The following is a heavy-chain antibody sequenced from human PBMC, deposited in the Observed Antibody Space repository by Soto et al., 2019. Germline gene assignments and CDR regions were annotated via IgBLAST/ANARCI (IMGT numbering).Heavy chain of an antibody. V-gene: IGHV3-23*01. D-gene: IGHD2-8*01. Sequence: EVQLLESGGGFIHPGGSLRLSCAASVFSFSGFAMNWVRQAPGKGLEWVSIISGSADSTFYADSVKGRFTISRDNSKSTLYLQINSLRAEDTAVYYCAKTRGAMIYAISVYGMDVWGQGTTVTVSS. J-gene: IGHJ6*02. CDR3: AKTRGAMIYAISVYGMDV. CDR1: VFSFSGFA. CDR2: ISGSADST.